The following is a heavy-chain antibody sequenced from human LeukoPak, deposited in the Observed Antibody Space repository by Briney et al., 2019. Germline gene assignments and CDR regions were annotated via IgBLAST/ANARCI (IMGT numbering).Heavy chain of an antibody. V-gene: IGHV3-33*01. CDR1: GFTFSSYG. D-gene: IGHD4-17*01. CDR2: IWYDGSNK. CDR3: ARSPYGDYYYFDY. J-gene: IGHJ4*02. Sequence: GGSLGLSCAASGFTFSSYGMHWVRQAPGKGLEWVAVIWYDGSNKYYADSVKGRFTISRDNSKNTLYLQMNSLRAEDTAVYYCARSPYGDYYYFDYWGQGTLVTVSS.